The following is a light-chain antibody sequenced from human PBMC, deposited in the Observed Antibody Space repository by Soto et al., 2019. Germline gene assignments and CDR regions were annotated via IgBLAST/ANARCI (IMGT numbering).Light chain of an antibody. CDR2: GAS. V-gene: IGKV3-20*01. Sequence: EIVLTQSPGTLSLSPGERATLSCRASQSVSSSYLAWYQQKPGQAPRLLIYGASNRATGIPDRFSGSGSGTYFTLTISSLEPEDFAVYYCQQYGSSLYTFGQGTKLEIK. J-gene: IGKJ2*01. CDR3: QQYGSSLYT. CDR1: QSVSSSY.